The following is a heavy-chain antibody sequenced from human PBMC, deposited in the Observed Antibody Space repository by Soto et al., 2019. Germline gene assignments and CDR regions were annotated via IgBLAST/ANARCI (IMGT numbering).Heavy chain of an antibody. V-gene: IGHV3-23*01. Sequence: EVQLLESGGGLVQPGGSLRLSCAASGFTFSIYAMNWVRQAPGKGLQYVSFISATGYNTHYADSVKGRFTISRDNSKNTVYLQINNLRAEDTAIYYCAKDRLTGTYSKSSLFDYWGQGTLVTVSS. D-gene: IGHD6-6*01. CDR2: ISATGYNT. J-gene: IGHJ4*02. CDR1: GFTFSIYA. CDR3: AKDRLTGTYSKSSLFDY.